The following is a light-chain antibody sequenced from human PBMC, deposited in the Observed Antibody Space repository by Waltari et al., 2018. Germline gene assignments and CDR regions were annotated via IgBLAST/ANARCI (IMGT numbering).Light chain of an antibody. Sequence: DIVMTQSPDYLAVSLGERATINCKSSQSILYSSNNKNYLAWYQKKPGQAPKLLIYWASTRESGVPDRFSGSGSGTDFTLAISSLQAEDVAVYHCQQYYSSPPTFGQGTKLEIK. CDR3: QQYYSSPPT. CDR1: QSILYSSNNKNY. J-gene: IGKJ2*01. CDR2: WAS. V-gene: IGKV4-1*01.